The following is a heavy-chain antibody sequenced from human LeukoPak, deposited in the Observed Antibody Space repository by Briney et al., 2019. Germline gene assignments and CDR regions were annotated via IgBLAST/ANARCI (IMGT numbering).Heavy chain of an antibody. CDR2: INPYSGGT. Sequence: GASVKVSCKASGYTFTGYYIHWVRQAPGQGLEWMGWINPYSGGTKFAPKFQGRVTMSRDTSISTAYMELSMVTSDDTAVYYCATAYSSIQYSYYYMDVWGKGTTVTVSS. D-gene: IGHD6-19*01. J-gene: IGHJ6*03. CDR1: GYTFTGYY. V-gene: IGHV1-2*02. CDR3: ATAYSSIQYSYYYMDV.